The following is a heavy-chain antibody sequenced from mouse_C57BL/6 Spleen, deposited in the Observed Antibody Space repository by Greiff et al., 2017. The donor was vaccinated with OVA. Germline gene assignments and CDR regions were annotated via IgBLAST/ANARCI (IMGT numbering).Heavy chain of an antibody. Sequence: QVQLKQPGAELVMPGASVKLSCKASGYTFTSYWMHWVKQRPGQGLEWIGEIDPSDSYTNYNQKFKGKSTLTVDKSSSTAYMQLSSLTSEDSAVYYCARSNWDSNWYFDVWGTGTTVTVSS. CDR2: IDPSDSYT. CDR1: GYTFTSYW. J-gene: IGHJ1*03. V-gene: IGHV1-69*01. CDR3: ARSNWDSNWYFDV. D-gene: IGHD4-1*01.